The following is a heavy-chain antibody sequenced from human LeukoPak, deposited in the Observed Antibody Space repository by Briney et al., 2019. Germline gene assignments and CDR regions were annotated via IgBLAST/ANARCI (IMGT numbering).Heavy chain of an antibody. CDR3: TTDPDMVRGVILFRFDP. D-gene: IGHD3-10*01. J-gene: IGHJ5*02. CDR2: IKSKTDGGTT. Sequence: PGGSLRLSCAASGFTFSNAWMSWVRQAPGKGLEWVGRIKSKTDGGTTDYAAPVKGRFTISRDDSKNTLYLQMNSLKTEDTAVYYCTTDPDMVRGVILFRFDPWGQGTLVTVSS. V-gene: IGHV3-15*01. CDR1: GFTFSNAW.